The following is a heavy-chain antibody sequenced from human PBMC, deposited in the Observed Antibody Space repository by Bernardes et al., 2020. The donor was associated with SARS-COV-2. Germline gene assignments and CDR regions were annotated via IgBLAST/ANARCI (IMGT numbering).Heavy chain of an antibody. V-gene: IGHV3-23*01. CDR3: AKGRDSGYLVPFDY. J-gene: IGHJ4*02. Sequence: ETLSLTCAVYGGSFTGYYWSWIRQTPGKGLEWVSGISGSGDRTNYAGSVKGRFTISRDTSKSTLYLQMNSLRAEDTAVYYCAKGRDSGYLVPFDYWGQGTLVTVSS. CDR2: ISGSGDRT. D-gene: IGHD3-22*01. CDR1: GGSFTGYY.